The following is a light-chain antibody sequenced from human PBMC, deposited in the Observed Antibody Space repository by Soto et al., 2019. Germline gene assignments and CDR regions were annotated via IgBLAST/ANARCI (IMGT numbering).Light chain of an antibody. CDR1: ESIDNW. CDR3: QHYNSYSEA. Sequence: DIQMTQSPSTLYAYVGDPLTITCRAPESIDNWLDWYQQKPGQAPQLLIYDASTLMSGVPSRFSGSGSGTEFTLTSSSLQPDDFATYYCQHYNSYSEAFGQGTKVDIK. V-gene: IGKV1-5*01. J-gene: IGKJ1*01. CDR2: DAS.